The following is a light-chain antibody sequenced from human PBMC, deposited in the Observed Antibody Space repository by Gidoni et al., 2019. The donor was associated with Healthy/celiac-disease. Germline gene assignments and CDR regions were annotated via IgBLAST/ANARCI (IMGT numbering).Light chain of an antibody. CDR1: SSDVGGYNY. J-gene: IGLJ2*01. V-gene: IGLV2-8*01. CDR3: NSYAGSNNFVV. Sequence: QSALTQPPSASGSPGQSVTISCTGTSSDVGGYNYVSWYQQHPGKAPKLMIYEVSKRPSGAPDRFSGSKSGNTASLTVSGLQAEDEADYYCNSYAGSNNFVVFGGGTKLTVL. CDR2: EVS.